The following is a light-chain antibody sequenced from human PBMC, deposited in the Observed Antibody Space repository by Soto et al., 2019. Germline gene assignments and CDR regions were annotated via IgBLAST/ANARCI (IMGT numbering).Light chain of an antibody. Sequence: QSALTQPASGSGSPGQSITISCTGTGSDVGGYKYVSWYQQLPGKAPKLMIYDVSYRPSGVSNRFSGSKSGNTASLIISGLQAEDEADYYCSSYASSSPFVFGTGTKVTVL. V-gene: IGLV2-14*01. CDR1: GSDVGGYKY. CDR2: DVS. CDR3: SSYASSSPFV. J-gene: IGLJ1*01.